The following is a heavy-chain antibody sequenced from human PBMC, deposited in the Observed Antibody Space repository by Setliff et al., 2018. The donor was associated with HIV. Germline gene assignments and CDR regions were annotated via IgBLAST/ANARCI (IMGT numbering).Heavy chain of an antibody. CDR1: GYTFTDNY. Sequence: ASVKVSCKASGYTFTDNYIHWVRQAPGQGLEWVAWINPSSGRTDYAQRFQGRVTLTSDSSISTAYMELSRLRSDDTATYYCAREPIAVSGGPSWYFDLWGRGTLVTVSS. V-gene: IGHV1-2*02. J-gene: IGHJ2*01. CDR2: INPSSGRT. CDR3: AREPIAVSGGPSWYFDL. D-gene: IGHD6-19*01.